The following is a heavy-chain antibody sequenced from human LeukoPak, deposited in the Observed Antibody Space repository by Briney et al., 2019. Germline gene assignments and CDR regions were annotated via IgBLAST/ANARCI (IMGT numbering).Heavy chain of an antibody. D-gene: IGHD3-9*01. CDR3: ARGSGLTGYGWFDP. J-gene: IGHJ5*02. CDR2: ISAYNGNT. V-gene: IGHV1-18*01. Sequence: ASVKVSCKASGYRFTSYGITWVRQAPGQGLEWMGWISAYNGNTNYAQKLQGRVTMTTDRSTTTAYMELRTLRSDDTAVYYCARGSGLTGYGWFDPWGQGTLVTVSS. CDR1: GYRFTSYG.